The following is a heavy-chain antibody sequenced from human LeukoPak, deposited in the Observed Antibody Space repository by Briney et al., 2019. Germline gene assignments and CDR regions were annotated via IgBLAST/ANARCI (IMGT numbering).Heavy chain of an antibody. V-gene: IGHV3-7*01. CDR2: IKLDGREK. Sequence: GESLRLSCAASGFTFSSYWMSWVRQAPGKGLEWVANIKLDGREKYYVDSVKGRFTISRDNAKNSLYLQMNSLRAEDTAVYYCARDCPPRYYSGGMIVAHYWGQGTLVTVSS. J-gene: IGHJ4*02. D-gene: IGHD2-15*01. CDR3: ARDCPPRYYSGGMIVAHY. CDR1: GFTFSSYW.